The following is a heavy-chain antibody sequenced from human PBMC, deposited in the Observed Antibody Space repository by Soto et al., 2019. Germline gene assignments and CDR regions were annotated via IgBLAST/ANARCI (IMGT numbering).Heavy chain of an antibody. V-gene: IGHV3-23*01. J-gene: IGHJ5*02. Sequence: PGGSLRLSCTASGFLFRNYAMIWIRQDPGKGLEWVGTIRVNSYGAYYAYSVRGRFTISRDNSKKTISLQLNSLRADDTAIYYCAKGRSGNGLDWLELWGQGTLVTVSA. CDR3: AKGRSGNGLDWLEL. CDR2: IRVNSYGA. CDR1: GFLFRNYA. D-gene: IGHD3-10*01.